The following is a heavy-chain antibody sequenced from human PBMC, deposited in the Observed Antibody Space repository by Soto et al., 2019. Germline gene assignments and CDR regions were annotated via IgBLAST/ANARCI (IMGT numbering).Heavy chain of an antibody. CDR1: GVTCCRYL. CDR3: ARLRYYYDSSGYYPWTGFDY. J-gene: IGHJ4*02. Sequence: VRPRTLARGDGGVTCCRYLTHQVLKVSEKGRPSVSRIKSDGSYTSYADSVKGRFTISRDNAKNTLYLQMNSLRAEDSAVYYCARLRYYYDSSGYYPWTGFDYWCQGTPVTVSS. V-gene: IGHV3-74*01. CDR2: IKSDGSYT. D-gene: IGHD3-22*01.